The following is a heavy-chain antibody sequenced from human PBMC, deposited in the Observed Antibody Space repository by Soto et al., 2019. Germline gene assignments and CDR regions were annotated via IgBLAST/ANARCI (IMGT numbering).Heavy chain of an antibody. CDR2: ICYDGSTK. CDR3: ARDGDSTYLSHFDY. J-gene: IGHJ4*02. V-gene: IGHV3-33*08. CDR1: GFTFSSYS. Sequence: PGGLLRLSCAACGFTFSSYSMNWVRQAPGKGLEWVAVICYDGSTKYYADSVKGRFTISRDNSKNTLYLQMNSLRAEDTAVYYSARDGDSTYLSHFDYWGQGALVTVSS. D-gene: IGHD7-27*01.